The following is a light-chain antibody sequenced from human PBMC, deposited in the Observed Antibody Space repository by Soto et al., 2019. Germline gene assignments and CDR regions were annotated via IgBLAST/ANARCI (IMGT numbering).Light chain of an antibody. CDR2: DAS. CDR3: QQYDSYWT. V-gene: IGKV1-5*01. J-gene: IGKJ1*01. Sequence: DIPLTQSPSTLSASVGDRVTITCRASQSISNWLAWYQQKPGNAPQVLIYDASKLINGVPSRFSGSGSGTEFTLTISSLQPDDFASYYCQQYDSYWTFGQGTKVEV. CDR1: QSISNW.